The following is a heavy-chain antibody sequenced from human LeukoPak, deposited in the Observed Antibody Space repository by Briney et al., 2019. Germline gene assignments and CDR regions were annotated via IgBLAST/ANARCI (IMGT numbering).Heavy chain of an antibody. Sequence: GGSLRLSCAASGFTFSSYAMSWVRQAPGKGLEWVSATSGSGGSTYYADSVKGRFTISRDNSKNTLYLQMNSLRAEDTAVYYCAKYIVVVPAAIKRGYFDYWGQGTLVTVSS. CDR2: TSGSGGST. V-gene: IGHV3-23*01. D-gene: IGHD2-2*02. CDR3: AKYIVVVPAAIKRGYFDY. CDR1: GFTFSSYA. J-gene: IGHJ4*02.